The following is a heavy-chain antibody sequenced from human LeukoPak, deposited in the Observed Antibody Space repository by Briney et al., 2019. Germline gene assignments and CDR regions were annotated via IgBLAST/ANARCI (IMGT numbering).Heavy chain of an antibody. V-gene: IGHV4-4*07. J-gene: IGHJ6*02. Sequence: KTSETLSLTCTVSGGSISSYYWSWIRQPAGKGLEWIGRIYTSGSTNYNPSLKSRVTMSVDTSKNQLSLKLSSVTAADTAVYYCARGPVYCTNGVCYINYYYYYGMDVWGQGTTVTVSS. D-gene: IGHD2-8*01. CDR3: ARGPVYCTNGVCYINYYYYYGMDV. CDR2: IYTSGST. CDR1: GGSISSYY.